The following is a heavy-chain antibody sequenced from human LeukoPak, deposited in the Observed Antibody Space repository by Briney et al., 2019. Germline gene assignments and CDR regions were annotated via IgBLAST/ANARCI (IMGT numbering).Heavy chain of an antibody. CDR2: ISSGGSSI. CDR1: GFTFSNYN. V-gene: IGHV3-48*01. J-gene: IGHJ4*02. Sequence: GGSLRLSCAASGFTFSNYNMNWVRQAPGKGLEWVSDISSGGSSINYADPVKGRFTISRDNAKNSLYLQMNNLRAEDTAVYFCARGSGRISIFGVPYWGQGTLVTVSS. D-gene: IGHD3-3*01. CDR3: ARGSGRISIFGVPY.